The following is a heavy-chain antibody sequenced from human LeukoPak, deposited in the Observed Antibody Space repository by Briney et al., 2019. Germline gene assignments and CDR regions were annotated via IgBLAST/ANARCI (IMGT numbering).Heavy chain of an antibody. CDR2: IIPIFGSA. D-gene: IGHD4-23*01. CDR1: GGTLSSYS. Sequence: GASVKVSCKASGGTLSSYSISWVRQAPGQGLEWMGGIIPIFGSANFAQKFQGRVTITADDSTNTAYMELSSLRSEDTAFYYCARGLSRWSTPTSSYYYRMDVWGRGTTVVVSS. V-gene: IGHV1-69*01. CDR3: ARGLSRWSTPTSSYYYRMDV. J-gene: IGHJ6*02.